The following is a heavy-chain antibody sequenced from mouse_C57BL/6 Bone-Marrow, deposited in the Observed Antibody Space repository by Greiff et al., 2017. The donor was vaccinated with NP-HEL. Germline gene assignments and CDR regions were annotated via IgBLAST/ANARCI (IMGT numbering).Heavy chain of an antibody. CDR2: IDPSDSYT. J-gene: IGHJ1*03. CDR3: ARGDWGNWYFDV. D-gene: IGHD4-1*01. Sequence: QVQLQQPGAELVMPGASVKLSCKASGYTFTSYWMHWVKQRPGQGLEWIGEIDPSDSYTNYNQKFKGKSTLTVDKSSSTAYMQLSSLTSEDSAVYYWARGDWGNWYFDVWGTGTTVTGSS. CDR1: GYTFTSYW. V-gene: IGHV1-69*01.